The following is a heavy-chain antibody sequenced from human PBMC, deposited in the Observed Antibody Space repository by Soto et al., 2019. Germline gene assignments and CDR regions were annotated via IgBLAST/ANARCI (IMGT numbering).Heavy chain of an antibody. CDR3: ARRGPCSGGSCYSGAFDI. CDR2: ISSSSSYI. V-gene: IGHV3-21*01. Sequence: EVQLVESGGGLVKPGGSLRLSCAASGFTFSSYSMNWVRQAPGKGLEGVSSISSSSSYIYYADSVKGRFTISRDNAKNSLYLQMNSLRAEDTAVYYCARRGPCSGGSCYSGAFDIWGQGTMVTVSS. D-gene: IGHD2-15*01. CDR1: GFTFSSYS. J-gene: IGHJ3*02.